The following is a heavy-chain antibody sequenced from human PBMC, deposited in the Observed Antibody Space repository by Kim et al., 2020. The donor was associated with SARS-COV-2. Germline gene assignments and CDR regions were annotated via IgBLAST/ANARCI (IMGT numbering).Heavy chain of an antibody. J-gene: IGHJ6*02. CDR2: INHSGNT. D-gene: IGHD3-3*01. CDR1: VGSLSGYH. CDR3: ARGRAGVVPSPILGVGPHYDFYAMDV. V-gene: IGHV4-34*01. Sequence: SETLSLTCAVYVGSLSGYHWTWIRQPPGKGLGWIGEINHSGNTNCNPSLKSRVTISLDTSKNQFSLNLRSMTAADTAVYYCARGRAGVVPSPILGVGPHYDFYAMDVWGQGTTVTVSS.